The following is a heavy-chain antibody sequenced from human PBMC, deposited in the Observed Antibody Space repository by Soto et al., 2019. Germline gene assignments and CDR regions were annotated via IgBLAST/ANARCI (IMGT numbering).Heavy chain of an antibody. Sequence: PSETLSLTCAVSGYSMGSGYYWGWIRQPPGEGLEWIGNVYHSGKTYYNPSLKGRVSVSLDTSKNQFSLNLTSVTAADTAMYYCARAAATHFDNWGQGLLVTVS. CDR3: ARAAATHFDN. D-gene: IGHD6-25*01. J-gene: IGHJ4*02. V-gene: IGHV4-38-2*01. CDR2: VYHSGKT. CDR1: GYSMGSGYY.